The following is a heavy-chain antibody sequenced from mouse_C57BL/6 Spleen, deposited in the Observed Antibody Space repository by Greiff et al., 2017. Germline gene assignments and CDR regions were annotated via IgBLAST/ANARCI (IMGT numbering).Heavy chain of an antibody. CDR1: GYAFSSSW. D-gene: IGHD4-1*01. V-gene: IGHV1-82*01. CDR2: IYPGDGDT. J-gene: IGHJ2*01. Sequence: QVQLKESGPELVKPGASVKISCKASGYAFSSSWMNWVKQRPGKGLVWIGRIYPGDGDTNYNGKFKGKATLTADKSSSTAYMQLSSLTSEDSAVYFCASQTGNFDYWGQGTTLTVSS. CDR3: ASQTGNFDY.